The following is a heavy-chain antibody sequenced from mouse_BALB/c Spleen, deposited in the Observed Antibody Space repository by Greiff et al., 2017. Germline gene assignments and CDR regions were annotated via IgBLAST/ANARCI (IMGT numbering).Heavy chain of an antibody. Sequence: QVHVKQPGAELVKPGASVKLSCKASGYTFTSYWMHWVKQRPGQGLEWIGEINPSNGRTNYNEKFKSKATLTVDKSSSTAYMQLSSLTSEDSAVYYCARGRDYYGSSPFAYWGQGTLVTVSA. CDR1: GYTFTSYW. D-gene: IGHD1-1*01. CDR2: INPSNGRT. V-gene: IGHV1S81*02. J-gene: IGHJ3*01. CDR3: ARGRDYYGSSPFAY.